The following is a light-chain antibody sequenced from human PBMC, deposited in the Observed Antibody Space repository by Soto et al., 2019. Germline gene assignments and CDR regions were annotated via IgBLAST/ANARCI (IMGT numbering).Light chain of an antibody. CDR2: ENN. V-gene: IGLV1-51*02. CDR3: GTWDSSLSAGV. J-gene: IGLJ2*01. CDR1: SSNIGNNY. Sequence: QSVLTQPPSVSAAPGQKVTISCSGGSSNIGNNYVSWYQQLPGKAPKLLIYENNKRPSGIPDRFSGSKSGTSATLGITGLQTGDEGDYYCGTWDSSLSAGVFGGGTQLTVL.